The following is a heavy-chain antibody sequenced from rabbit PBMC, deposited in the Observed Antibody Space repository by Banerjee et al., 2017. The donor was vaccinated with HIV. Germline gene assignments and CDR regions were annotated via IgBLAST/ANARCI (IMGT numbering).Heavy chain of an antibody. Sequence: QEQLEESGGALVTPGGSLTLTCTANGIDFSSNAMCWVRQAPGKGLEWIASIDAGSSGSTWYASWAKGRFTISKTSSTTVTLQMTSLTAADTATYFCGRDKLVGIYYFDLWGQGTLVTVS. CDR1: GIDFSSNA. CDR2: IDAGSSGST. V-gene: IGHV1S45*01. CDR3: GRDKLVGIYYFDL. J-gene: IGHJ4*01. D-gene: IGHD4-2*01.